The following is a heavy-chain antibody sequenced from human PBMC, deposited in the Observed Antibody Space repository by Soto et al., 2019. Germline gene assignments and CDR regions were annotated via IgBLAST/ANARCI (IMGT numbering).Heavy chain of an antibody. J-gene: IGHJ4*02. CDR1: GGTFDDYT. V-gene: IGHV3-43*01. Sequence: PGGSLRLSCAAYGGTFDDYTLHWVRQAPGKGLEWVSLISLDGGSTYYADSVKGRFTISRDNSKNSLYLQMNSLRTEDTALYYCAKALYYYGSGIDYWGQGTLVTVSS. CDR3: AKALYYYGSGIDY. CDR2: ISLDGGST. D-gene: IGHD3-10*01.